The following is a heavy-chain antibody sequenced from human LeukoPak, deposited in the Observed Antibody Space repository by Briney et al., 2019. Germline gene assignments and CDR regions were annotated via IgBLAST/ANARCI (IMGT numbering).Heavy chain of an antibody. J-gene: IGHJ4*02. CDR3: AHGVWFGELAFDY. V-gene: IGHV4-59*08. CDR1: GVSISSYY. D-gene: IGHD3-10*01. Sequence: SETLSLTCTVSGVSISSYYWSWIRQPPGKGLEWIGYIYYSGSTNYNPSLKSRVTISVDTSKNQFSLKLSSVTAADTAVYYCAHGVWFGELAFDYWGQGTLVTVSS. CDR2: IYYSGST.